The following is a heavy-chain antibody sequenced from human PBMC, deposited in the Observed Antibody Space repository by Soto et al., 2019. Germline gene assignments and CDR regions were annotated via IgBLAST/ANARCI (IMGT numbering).Heavy chain of an antibody. CDR1: GGSFSSGGYY. CDR3: ARGVGITIFGAVTTGPVFDY. Sequence: QVQLQESGPGLVKPSQTLSLTCTVSGGSFSSGGYYWTWIRQHPGKGLELIGYIYYSGSTYYNPSLRSRVTISLGTSKNQFSLKLSSVTAADPAVYYCARGVGITIFGAVTTGPVFDYWGQGARVTVSS. V-gene: IGHV4-31*03. D-gene: IGHD3-3*01. J-gene: IGHJ4*02. CDR2: IYYSGST.